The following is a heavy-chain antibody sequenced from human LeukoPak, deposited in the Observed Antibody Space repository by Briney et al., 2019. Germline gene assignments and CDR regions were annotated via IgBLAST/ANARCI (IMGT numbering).Heavy chain of an antibody. CDR1: GFPFNAYW. V-gene: IGHV3-7*03. CDR2: IRQDGDTK. J-gene: IGHJ4*02. Sequence: GGSLRLSCAASGFPFNAYWMTWVRQAPGKGLEWVANIRQDGDTKYYVDSVKGRFTISRDNAMNSLYLQMNSLRAEDTAIYYCARSLPYGTTWYGRSDFWGQGTLITVSS. D-gene: IGHD6-13*01. CDR3: ARSLPYGTTWYGRSDF.